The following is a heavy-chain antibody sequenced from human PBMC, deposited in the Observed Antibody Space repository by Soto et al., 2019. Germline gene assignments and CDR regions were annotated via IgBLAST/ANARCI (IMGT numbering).Heavy chain of an antibody. CDR2: IYSSGST. CDR3: ARSEYYNSFDY. J-gene: IGHJ4*02. V-gene: IGHV4-4*07. D-gene: IGHD2-8*01. Sequence: QVQLQESGPGLVKPSETLSLTCTVSGGSISNYYWSWIRQPAGKGLEWIGRIYSSGSTNYKPSLKSRVIMSVDTSKNQFSLRLSSVTAADTAVYYCARSEYYNSFDYWGQGTLVTVSS. CDR1: GGSISNYY.